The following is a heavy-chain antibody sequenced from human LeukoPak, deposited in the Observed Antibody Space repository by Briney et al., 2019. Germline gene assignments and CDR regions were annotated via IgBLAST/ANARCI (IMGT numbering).Heavy chain of an antibody. Sequence: GGSLRLSCAASGFTFSSYGMHWVRQAPGKGLEWVAVISYDGSNKLYADSVKGRFTISRDNSKNTPFVQMNSLRAEDTAVYYCAKDGHGNGWSRFYYFDYWGQGTLVTVSS. CDR3: AKDGHGNGWSRFYYFDY. CDR2: ISYDGSNK. D-gene: IGHD6-19*01. V-gene: IGHV3-30*18. CDR1: GFTFSSYG. J-gene: IGHJ4*02.